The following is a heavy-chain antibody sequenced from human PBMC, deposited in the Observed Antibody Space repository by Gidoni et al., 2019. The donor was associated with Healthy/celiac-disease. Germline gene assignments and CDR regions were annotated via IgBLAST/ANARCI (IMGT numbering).Heavy chain of an antibody. Sequence: QVQLQASGPGLVKPSETLSLTCTASGGSISSYYWSWIRQPPGKGLEWIGYIYYSGSTNYNPSLKSRVTISVDTSKNQFSLKLSSVTAADTAVYYCARHAFYYFDYWGQGTLVTVSS. CDR2: IYYSGST. J-gene: IGHJ4*02. CDR3: ARHAFYYFDY. CDR1: GGSISSYY. V-gene: IGHV4-59*08.